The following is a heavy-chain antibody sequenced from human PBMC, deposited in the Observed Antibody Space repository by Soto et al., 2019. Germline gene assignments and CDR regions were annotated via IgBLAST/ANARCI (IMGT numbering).Heavy chain of an antibody. V-gene: IGHV1-18*01. D-gene: IGHD3-10*01. CDR1: GYTFTSYG. CDR3: ARVVSAFRSGSPPHAP. CDR2: ISAYNGNT. J-gene: IGHJ5*02. Sequence: QVQLVQSGAEVKKPGSSVKVSCKASGYTFTSYGISWVRQAPGQGLEWMGWISAYNGNTNYAQKLQGRVTMTTDTSTSTASMELRSLLTDDTAVYYCARVVSAFRSGSPPHAPWVQGTLVTVSS.